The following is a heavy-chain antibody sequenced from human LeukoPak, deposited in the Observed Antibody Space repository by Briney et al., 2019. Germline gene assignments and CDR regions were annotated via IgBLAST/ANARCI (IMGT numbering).Heavy chain of an antibody. CDR1: TFTFSTFS. J-gene: IGHJ6*03. CDR3: AKNGDRGAYCTGGTCYPYFYYYMDV. CDR2: ISGSGGYT. D-gene: IGHD2-15*01. V-gene: IGHV3-23*01. Sequence: GGSLRLSCAASTFTFSTFSMSWVRQAPGKGLEWVSSISGSGGYTYYADSVKGRFTISRDNSKNTLFLQMNSLRAEDTAIYYCAKNGDRGAYCTGGTCYPYFYYYMDVWGKGTTVTI.